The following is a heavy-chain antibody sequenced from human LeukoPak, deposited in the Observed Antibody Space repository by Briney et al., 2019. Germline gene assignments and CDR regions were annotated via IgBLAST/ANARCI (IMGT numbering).Heavy chain of an antibody. CDR2: ISGSGGST. Sequence: PGGSLRLSCAASGFTFSTYAISWVRQTPGKGLEWVSRISGSGGSTYYADSVKGRFTISRDNSKNTLYLQMNSLRAEDTAVYYCAKNWGSAYYFDCWGQGTLVIVSS. CDR1: GFTFSTYA. V-gene: IGHV3-23*01. J-gene: IGHJ4*02. CDR3: AKNWGSAYYFDC. D-gene: IGHD7-27*01.